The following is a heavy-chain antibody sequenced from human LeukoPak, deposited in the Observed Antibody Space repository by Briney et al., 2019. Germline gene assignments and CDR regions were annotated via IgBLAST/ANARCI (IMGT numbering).Heavy chain of an antibody. V-gene: IGHV4-59*01. J-gene: IGHJ6*03. D-gene: IGHD3-3*01. Sequence: PSETLSLTCTVSGGSISSYYWSWIRQPPGKGLEWIGYIYYSGSTNYNPSLKSRVTISVDTSKNQFSLKLSSVTAADTAVYYCARDPGSIFGDPYMDVWAKGPRSPSP. CDR2: IYYSGST. CDR3: ARDPGSIFGDPYMDV. CDR1: GGSISSYY.